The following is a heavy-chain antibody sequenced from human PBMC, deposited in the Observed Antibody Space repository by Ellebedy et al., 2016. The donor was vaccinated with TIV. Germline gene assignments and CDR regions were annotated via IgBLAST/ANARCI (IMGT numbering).Heavy chain of an antibody. CDR1: GYTFINHD. J-gene: IGHJ4*02. D-gene: IGHD2/OR15-2a*01. Sequence: ASVKVSXXASGYTFINHDIDWVRQASGQGLEWMGWMNANTGNTGSARQFLGRITMSRDNSISTAYMELSRLRSEDTAVYYCARYFYGSGFHHWGQGTLVTVSS. CDR2: MNANTGNT. CDR3: ARYFYGSGFHH. V-gene: IGHV1-8*01.